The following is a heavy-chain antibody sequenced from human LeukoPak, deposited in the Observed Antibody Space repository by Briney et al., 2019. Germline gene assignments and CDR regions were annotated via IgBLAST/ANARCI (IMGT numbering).Heavy chain of an antibody. D-gene: IGHD5-18*01. V-gene: IGHV3-30-3*01. CDR2: ISYDGSNK. Sequence: GRSLRLSCAASGFTFSSYAMHWVRQAPGKGLEWVAVISYDGSNKYYADSVKGRFTISRDNAKNSLYLQMNSLRAEDTAVYYCARDLAGYSYGSGYWGQGTLVTVSS. CDR3: ARDLAGYSYGSGY. CDR1: GFTFSSYA. J-gene: IGHJ4*02.